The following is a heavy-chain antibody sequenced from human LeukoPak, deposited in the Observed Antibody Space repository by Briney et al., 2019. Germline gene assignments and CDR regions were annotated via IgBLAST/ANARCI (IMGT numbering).Heavy chain of an antibody. CDR1: GGSFSGYY. V-gene: IGHV3-21*01. J-gene: IGHJ4*02. D-gene: IGHD6-19*01. Sequence: PSETLSLTCAVYGGSFSGYYWSWIRQPPGKGLEWVSSISSSSSYIYYADSVKGRFTISRDNAKNSLYLQMNSLRAEDTAVYYCARSRPYSSGWGIDYWGQGTLVTVSS. CDR2: ISSSSSYI. CDR3: ARSRPYSSGWGIDY.